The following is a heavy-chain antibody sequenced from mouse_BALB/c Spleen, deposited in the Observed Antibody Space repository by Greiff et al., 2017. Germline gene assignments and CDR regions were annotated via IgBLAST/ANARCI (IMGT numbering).Heavy chain of an antibody. D-gene: IGHD1-1*01. Sequence: EVLLVESGGGLVKPGGSLKLSCAASGFTFSSYAMSWVRQTPEKRLEWVASISSGGSTYYPASVKGRFTISRDNARNILYLQMSSLRSEDAAMYYCSTDYYGSSYDFDYWGQGTTLTVSS. CDR1: GFTFSSYA. V-gene: IGHV5-6-5*01. CDR2: ISSGGST. CDR3: STDYYGSSYDFDY. J-gene: IGHJ2*01.